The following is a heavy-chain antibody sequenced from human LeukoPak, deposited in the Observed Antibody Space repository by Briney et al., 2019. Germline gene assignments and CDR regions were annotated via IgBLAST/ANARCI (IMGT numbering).Heavy chain of an antibody. CDR3: AGGPGHGFDI. CDR2: IYSDGSST. CDR1: GFSFNSYA. V-gene: IGHV3-74*01. J-gene: IGHJ3*02. Sequence: GGSLRLSCAASGFSFNSYAMHWVRQGPGKGLVWVSRIYSDGSSTTYADSVKGRFSISRDISKNTLYLQMNSLRAEDTAVYYCAGGPGHGFDIWGQGTMVTVSS.